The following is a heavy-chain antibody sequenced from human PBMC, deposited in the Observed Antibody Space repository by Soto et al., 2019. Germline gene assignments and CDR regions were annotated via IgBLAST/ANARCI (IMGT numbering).Heavy chain of an antibody. CDR2: INPNSGGT. J-gene: IGHJ4*02. V-gene: IGHV1-2*02. D-gene: IGHD3-9*01. Sequence: GASVKVSCKASGYTFTGYYMHWVRQAPGQGLEWMGWINPNSGGTNYAQKFQGRVTMTRDTSISTAYMELSRLRSDDTAVYYYASAYYDILTGSLTFDYWGQGTLVTVSS. CDR1: GYTFTGYY. CDR3: ASAYYDILTGSLTFDY.